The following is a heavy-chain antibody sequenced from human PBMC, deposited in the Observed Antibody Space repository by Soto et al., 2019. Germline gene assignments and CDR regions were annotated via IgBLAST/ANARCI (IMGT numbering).Heavy chain of an antibody. CDR3: ARHYDSSGYYSFQH. J-gene: IGHJ1*01. Sequence: GGSLRLSCAASGFTFSSYGMHWVRQAPGKGLEWVAVISYDGSNKYYADSVKGRFTISRDNSKNTLYLQMNSLRAEDTAVYYCARHYDSSGYYSFQHWGQGTLVTVSS. CDR1: GFTFSSYG. CDR2: ISYDGSNK. D-gene: IGHD3-22*01. V-gene: IGHV3-30*03.